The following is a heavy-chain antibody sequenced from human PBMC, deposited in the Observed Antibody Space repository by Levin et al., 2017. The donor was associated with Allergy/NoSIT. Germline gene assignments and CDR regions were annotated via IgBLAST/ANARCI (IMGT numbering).Heavy chain of an antibody. V-gene: IGHV3-23*01. D-gene: IGHD2-15*01. J-gene: IGHJ4*02. CDR1: GFTFSSDV. CDR3: AKGSYCSAGTCDSRLGY. CDR2: ISGSGDAT. Sequence: GGSLRLSCAASGFTFSSDVMSWVRQAPGKGLEWVSGISGSGDATYYADSVRGRFTISRDNSKNMLSLQMNSLRAEDTALYYCAKGSYCSAGTCDSRLGYWGQGTLVTVSA.